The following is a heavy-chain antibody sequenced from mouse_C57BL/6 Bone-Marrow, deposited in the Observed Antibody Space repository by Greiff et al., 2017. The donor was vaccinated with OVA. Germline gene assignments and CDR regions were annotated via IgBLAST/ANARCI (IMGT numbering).Heavy chain of an antibody. Sequence: VQLQQPGAELVKPGASVKMSCKASGYTFTSYWITWVKQRPGQGLEWIGDIYPGSGSTNYNEKFKSKATLTVDTSSSTAYMQLSSLTSEDSAVYYCARRSRDYWYFDVWGTGTTVTVSS. CDR3: ARRSRDYWYFDV. J-gene: IGHJ1*03. CDR2: IYPGSGST. V-gene: IGHV1-55*01. CDR1: GYTFTSYW.